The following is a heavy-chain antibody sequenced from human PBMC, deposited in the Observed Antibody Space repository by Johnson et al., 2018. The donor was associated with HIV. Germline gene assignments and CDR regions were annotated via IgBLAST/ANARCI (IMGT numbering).Heavy chain of an antibody. J-gene: IGHJ3*02. CDR1: GFTFSSYW. D-gene: IGHD6-13*01. Sequence: VQLVESGGGLVQPGGSLRLSCAASGFTFSSYWMHWVRQAPGTGLVWVSRITSDGSSTSYAYSVKGRFTISRDNAKNTLYLQMKSLRAEDTAVYYCAREPLVPDGFDIWGQGTMVTVSS. V-gene: IGHV3-74*01. CDR2: ITSDGSST. CDR3: AREPLVPDGFDI.